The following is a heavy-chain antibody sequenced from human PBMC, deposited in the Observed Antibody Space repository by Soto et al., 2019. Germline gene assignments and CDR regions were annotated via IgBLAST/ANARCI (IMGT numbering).Heavy chain of an antibody. D-gene: IGHD2-15*01. Sequence: SETLSLTCTVSGGSISSGGYYWSWIRQHPGKGLEWIGYIYYSGSTYYNPSLKSRVTISVDTSKNQFSLKLSSVTATDTAVYYCARDRECSGGTCYNYFDYWGQGTLVTVSS. CDR1: GGSISSGGYY. V-gene: IGHV4-31*03. J-gene: IGHJ4*02. CDR2: IYYSGST. CDR3: ARDRECSGGTCYNYFDY.